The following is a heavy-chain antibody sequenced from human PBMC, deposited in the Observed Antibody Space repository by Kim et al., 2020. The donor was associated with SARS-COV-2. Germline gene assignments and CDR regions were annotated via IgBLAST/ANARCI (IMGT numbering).Heavy chain of an antibody. CDR2: ISYDEYNK. J-gene: IGHJ4*02. D-gene: IGHD1-26*01. V-gene: IGHV3-30-3*02. Sequence: GGSLRLSCAASGFTFSSYAMHWVRQAPGKGLEWVALISYDEYNKYYADSVKGRFTISRDTSKNTLYLQMSSLRVDDAATYYCTKHLGQYSVSYGLAFDYWGQGTLVTVSS. CDR3: TKHLGQYSVSYGLAFDY. CDR1: GFTFSSYA.